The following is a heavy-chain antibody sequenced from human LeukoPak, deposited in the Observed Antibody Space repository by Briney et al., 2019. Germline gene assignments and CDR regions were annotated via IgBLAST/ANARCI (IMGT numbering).Heavy chain of an antibody. D-gene: IGHD1-26*01. Sequence: PSETLSLTCAVYGGSFSGYYWSWIRQPPGKGLEWIGEINHSGSTNYNPSLKSRVTVSVDTSKNQFSLKLSSVTAADTAVYYCASNEYSGSYHFDYWGQGTLVTVSS. CDR2: INHSGST. CDR3: ASNEYSGSYHFDY. J-gene: IGHJ4*02. V-gene: IGHV4-34*01. CDR1: GGSFSGYY.